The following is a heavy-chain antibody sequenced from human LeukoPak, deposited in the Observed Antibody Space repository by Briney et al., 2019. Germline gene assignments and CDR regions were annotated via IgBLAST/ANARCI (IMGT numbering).Heavy chain of an antibody. D-gene: IGHD2-2*03. CDR1: GFTFSSFG. CDR2: ISYDGTNK. V-gene: IGHV3-30*03. J-gene: IGHJ3*02. CDR3: ALSGGYCSSTSCYVDDAFDI. Sequence: GGSLRLSCEASGFTFSSFGMHWVRQAPGRGLEWVALISYDGTNKYYAGSVKGRFTISRDNSKNTLYLQMNSLTAEDTAVYYCALSGGYCSSTSCYVDDAFDIWGQGTMVTVSS.